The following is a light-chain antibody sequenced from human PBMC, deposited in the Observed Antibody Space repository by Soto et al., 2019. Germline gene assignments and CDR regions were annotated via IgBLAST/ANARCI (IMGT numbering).Light chain of an antibody. CDR2: SAT. Sequence: DIQMTQSASSLTASLGDRVTITCRASQSINNFLNWYQQKPGQAPKLLMYSATTLLGGVPSRFSGSGSETDFSLTISSLQPEDFATYYCQKSFSTPQTFGQGTKVEI. J-gene: IGKJ1*01. CDR3: QKSFSTPQT. CDR1: QSINNF. V-gene: IGKV1-39*01.